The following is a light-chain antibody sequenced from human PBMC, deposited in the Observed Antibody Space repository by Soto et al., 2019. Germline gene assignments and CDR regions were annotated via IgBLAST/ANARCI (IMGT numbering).Light chain of an antibody. V-gene: IGKV3-20*01. CDR3: HQYSSSPRT. CDR2: GAS. J-gene: IGKJ1*01. CDR1: QSVSNNY. Sequence: ELVLTQSPGTLSLSPGERHTLSCRASQSVSNNYLAWYQQKPGQAPRLLIYGASSRATGIPDRFSGSGSGTDFTLSISRLEPEDFAVYYCHQYSSSPRTFGQGTKVDIK.